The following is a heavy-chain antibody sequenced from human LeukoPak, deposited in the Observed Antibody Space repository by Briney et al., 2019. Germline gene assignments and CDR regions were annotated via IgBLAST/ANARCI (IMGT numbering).Heavy chain of an antibody. J-gene: IGHJ4*02. CDR1: GFTFTSYY. CDR3: AKRDWPYYFDY. CDR2: ISGDGSNT. Sequence: GGSLRLSCAASGFTFTSYYMHWVRQAPGKGLVWVSRISGDGSNTIYADSVKGRFTISRDNAKNTVYLQMNSLRADDTAVYYCAKRDWPYYFDYWGQGTLVAVSS. V-gene: IGHV3-74*01. D-gene: IGHD3/OR15-3a*01.